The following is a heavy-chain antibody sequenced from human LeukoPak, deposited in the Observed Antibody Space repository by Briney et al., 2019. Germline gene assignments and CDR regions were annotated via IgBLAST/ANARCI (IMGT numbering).Heavy chain of an antibody. Sequence: GGSLRLSCAASGFSFSTYAMSWVRQAPGKGLEWVSAISGSGGRTYYADSVKGRFTVSRDNSKNTLYLQMNSLRAEDTAVYYCAKVKYYDSSGYQDNLFDYWGQGTLVTVSS. V-gene: IGHV3-23*01. CDR2: ISGSGGRT. CDR1: GFSFSTYA. CDR3: AKVKYYDSSGYQDNLFDY. D-gene: IGHD3-22*01. J-gene: IGHJ4*02.